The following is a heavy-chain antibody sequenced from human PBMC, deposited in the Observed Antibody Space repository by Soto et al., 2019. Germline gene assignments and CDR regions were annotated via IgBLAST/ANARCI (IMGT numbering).Heavy chain of an antibody. CDR2: INPSGGST. Sequence: ASVTVSCQASGYTFTSYYMHWVRQAPGQGLEWMGIINPSGGSTSYAQKFQGRVTMTRDTSTSTVYMELSSLRSEDTAVYYCARDSPTTMVRGVITRGYYFDYWGQGTLVTVSS. CDR3: ARDSPTTMVRGVITRGYYFDY. J-gene: IGHJ4*02. D-gene: IGHD3-10*01. V-gene: IGHV1-46*01. CDR1: GYTFTSYY.